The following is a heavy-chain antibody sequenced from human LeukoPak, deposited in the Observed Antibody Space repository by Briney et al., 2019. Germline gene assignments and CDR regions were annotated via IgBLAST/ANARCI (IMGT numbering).Heavy chain of an antibody. V-gene: IGHV1-2*02. D-gene: IGHD6-13*01. CDR1: GYTFTGYY. Sequence: ASVKVSCKASGYTFTGYYMHWVRQAPGQGLEWMGWINPNSGGTNYAQKFQGRDTMTRDTSISTAYMELSRLRSDDTAVYYCARGVGRQLVSHVGWFDPWGQGTLVTVSS. J-gene: IGHJ5*02. CDR3: ARGVGRQLVSHVGWFDP. CDR2: INPNSGGT.